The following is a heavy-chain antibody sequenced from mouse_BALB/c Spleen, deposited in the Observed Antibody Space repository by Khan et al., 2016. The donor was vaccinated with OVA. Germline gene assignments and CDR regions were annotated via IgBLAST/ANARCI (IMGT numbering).Heavy chain of an antibody. CDR2: IYPGTDNT. D-gene: IGHD1-1*02. J-gene: IGHJ2*01. Sequence: QVHVKQSGAELVRPGASVKLSCKTSGYIFTSYWIHWIKQRSGQGLEWIARIYPGTDNTYYNERLKDKATLTADKSSRTAYMQLSIQISEDSAVYFCAREVALYYFDYWGHGTTLTVSS. CDR3: AREVALYYFDY. V-gene: IGHV1-76*01. CDR1: GYIFTSYW.